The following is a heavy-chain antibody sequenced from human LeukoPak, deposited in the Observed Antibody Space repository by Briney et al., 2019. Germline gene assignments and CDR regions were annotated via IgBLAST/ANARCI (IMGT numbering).Heavy chain of an antibody. CDR3: ARPARSCSGGSCHTLYFDY. D-gene: IGHD2-15*01. V-gene: IGHV1-69*05. CDR2: IIPIFGTA. Sequence: SVKVSCKASGGTFSSYAISWVRQAPGQGLEWMGRIIPIFGTANYAQKFQGRVTITTDESTSTAYMELSSLRSEDTAVYYCARPARSCSGGSCHTLYFDYWDQGTLVTVSS. J-gene: IGHJ4*02. CDR1: GGTFSSYA.